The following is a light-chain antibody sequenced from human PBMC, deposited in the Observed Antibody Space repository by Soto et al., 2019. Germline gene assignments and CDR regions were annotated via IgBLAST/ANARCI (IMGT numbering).Light chain of an antibody. CDR2: GAS. CDR1: QSVSSRY. Sequence: EIVLTQSPGTLSLSPGERATLSCRASQSVSSRYLAWYQQKPGQAPRLLIYGASSRATGIPDRFSGSGSGTDFTLTISRLEPEDVAVYYCQQYGISPPWTFGQGTKVEIK. V-gene: IGKV3-20*01. CDR3: QQYGISPPWT. J-gene: IGKJ1*01.